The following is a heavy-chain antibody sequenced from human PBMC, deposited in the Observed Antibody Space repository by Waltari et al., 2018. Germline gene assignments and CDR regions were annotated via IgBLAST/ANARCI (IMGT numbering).Heavy chain of an antibody. D-gene: IGHD3-16*01. Sequence: QLQLQESGPGLVKPSETLSLTCTVSVGSIRSSSYYWGWIRQPPGKGLEWIGSIYYSGSTYYNPSLKSRVTISVDTSKNQFSLKLSSVTAADTAVYYCATMSPLTGFDPWGQGTLVTVSS. J-gene: IGHJ5*02. CDR2: IYYSGST. V-gene: IGHV4-39*07. CDR1: VGSIRSSSYY. CDR3: ATMSPLTGFDP.